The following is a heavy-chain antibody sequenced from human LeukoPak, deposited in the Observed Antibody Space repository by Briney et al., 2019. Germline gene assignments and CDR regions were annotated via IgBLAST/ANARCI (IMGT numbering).Heavy chain of an antibody. Sequence: PGGSLRLSCAASGFTFSRYSMNWVRQAPGKGLEWVSYISRSSSTIHYADSVKGRFTISRDNAKSSLFLQMNSLRAEDMAVYYCARDGGATMVRGVATYDSWGQGTLVTVSS. D-gene: IGHD3-10*01. CDR2: ISRSSSTI. V-gene: IGHV3-48*04. J-gene: IGHJ4*02. CDR3: ARDGGATMVRGVATYDS. CDR1: GFTFSRYS.